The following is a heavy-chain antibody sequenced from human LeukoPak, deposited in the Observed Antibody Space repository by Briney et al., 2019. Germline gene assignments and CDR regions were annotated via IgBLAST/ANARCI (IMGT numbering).Heavy chain of an antibody. V-gene: IGHV4-39*07. CDR3: AREVAQEGGGVDY. CDR1: GGSISSSSYY. CDR2: IYYSGST. D-gene: IGHD3-16*01. J-gene: IGHJ4*02. Sequence: SETLSLTCTVSGGSISSSSYYWGWIRQPPGKGLEWIGSIYYSGSTYYNPSLESRVTISVDTSKNQFSLKLSSVTAADTAVYYCAREVAQEGGGVDYWGQGTLVTVSS.